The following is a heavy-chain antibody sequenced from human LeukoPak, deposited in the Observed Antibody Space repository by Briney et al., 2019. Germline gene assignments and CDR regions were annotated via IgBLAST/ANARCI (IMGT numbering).Heavy chain of an antibody. D-gene: IGHD3-10*01. CDR2: ISYDGSNK. CDR3: ARRPVRWVGETDAFDI. J-gene: IGHJ3*02. Sequence: PGGSLRLSCAASGFTFSSYAMHWVRQAPGKGLEWVAVISYDGSNKYYADSVKGRFTISRDNSKHTLYLQMNSLRAEDTAVYYCARRPVRWVGETDAFDIWGQGTMVTVSS. CDR1: GFTFSSYA. V-gene: IGHV3-30*04.